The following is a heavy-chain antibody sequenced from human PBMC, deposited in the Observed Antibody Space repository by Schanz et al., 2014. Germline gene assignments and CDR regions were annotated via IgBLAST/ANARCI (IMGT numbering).Heavy chain of an antibody. J-gene: IGHJ4*02. Sequence: EVQLVESGGDLVQPGGSLRLSCTASGFTFSSYSMNWVRQAPGKGLEWVSYVSRSTPDIYYADSVKGRFTMSRDNAKNSLYLEMNSLRAEDTALYYCARDRRNADLDYWGQGTLVTVSS. V-gene: IGHV3-48*01. CDR1: GFTFSSYS. CDR2: VSRSTPDI. CDR3: ARDRRNADLDY. D-gene: IGHD1-1*01.